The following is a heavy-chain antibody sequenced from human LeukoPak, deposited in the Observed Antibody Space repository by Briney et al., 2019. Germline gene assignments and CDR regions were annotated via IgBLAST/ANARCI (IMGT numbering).Heavy chain of an antibody. CDR3: ARVGHSYGYWKDYYYYMDV. D-gene: IGHD5-18*01. J-gene: IGHJ6*03. CDR2: IYYSGST. V-gene: IGHV4-59*01. CDR1: GGSISSYY. Sequence: SETLSPTCTVSGGSISSYYWSWIRQPPGKGLEWIGYIYYSGSTNYNPSLKSRVTISVDTSKNQFSLKLSSVTAADTAVYYCARVGHSYGYWKDYYYYMDVWGKGTTVTVSS.